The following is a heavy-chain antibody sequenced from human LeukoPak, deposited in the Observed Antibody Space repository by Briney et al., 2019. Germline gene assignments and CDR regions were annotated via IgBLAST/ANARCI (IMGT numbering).Heavy chain of an antibody. Sequence: ASVKVSCKASGYTFTGYYMHWVRQAPGQGLEWMGWINPNSGGTNYAQKFQGRVTITRNTSISTAYMELSSLRSEDTAVYYCASSSGYEFDYWGQGTLVTVSS. CDR1: GYTFTGYY. CDR3: ASSSGYEFDY. CDR2: INPNSGGT. J-gene: IGHJ4*02. D-gene: IGHD3-22*01. V-gene: IGHV1-2*02.